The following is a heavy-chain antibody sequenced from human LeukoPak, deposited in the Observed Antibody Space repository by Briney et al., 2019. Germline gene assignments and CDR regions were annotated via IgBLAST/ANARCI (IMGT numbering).Heavy chain of an antibody. Sequence: ASVKVSCKASGYTFTGYYMHWVRQAPGQGLEWMGWINPNSGGTNYAQKFQGRVTMTRDTSISTAYMELSRLRSDDTAVYYCARDLTLYCSGGSCFHDLFYFDYWGQGTLVTASS. CDR1: GYTFTGYY. J-gene: IGHJ4*02. CDR2: INPNSGGT. V-gene: IGHV1-2*02. CDR3: ARDLTLYCSGGSCFHDLFYFDY. D-gene: IGHD2-15*01.